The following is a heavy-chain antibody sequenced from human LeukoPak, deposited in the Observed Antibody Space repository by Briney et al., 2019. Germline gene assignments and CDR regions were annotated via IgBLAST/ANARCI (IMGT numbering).Heavy chain of an antibody. CDR1: GNTFTAYY. Sequence: GASVKVSCKAPGNTFTAYYMHWVRQAPGQGLEWMGRIIPILGIANYAQKFQGRVTITADKSTSTAYMELSGLRSEDTAVYYCARGTGSEAFDIWGPGTMVTVSS. D-gene: IGHD2-15*01. CDR3: ARGTGSEAFDI. V-gene: IGHV1-69*04. J-gene: IGHJ3*02. CDR2: IIPILGIA.